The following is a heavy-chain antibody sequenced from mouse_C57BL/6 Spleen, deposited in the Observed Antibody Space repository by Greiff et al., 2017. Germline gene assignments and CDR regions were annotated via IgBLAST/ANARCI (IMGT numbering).Heavy chain of an antibody. CDR3: ARVGDYDGYYEYFDV. D-gene: IGHD2-3*01. J-gene: IGHJ1*03. CDR2: INPNNGGT. V-gene: IGHV1-18*01. CDR1: GYTFTDYN. Sequence: VQLQQSGPELVKPGASVKIPCKASGYTFTDYNMDWVKQSHGKSLEWIGDINPNNGGTIYNQKFKGKATLTVDKSSSTAYMELRSLTSEDTAVYYCARVGDYDGYYEYFDVWGTGTTVTVSS.